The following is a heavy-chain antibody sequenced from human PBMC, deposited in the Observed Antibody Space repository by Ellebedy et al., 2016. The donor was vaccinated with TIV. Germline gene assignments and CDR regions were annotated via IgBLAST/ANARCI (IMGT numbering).Heavy chain of an antibody. D-gene: IGHD1-26*01. CDR1: GFTFSTYS. V-gene: IGHV3-48*02. CDR2: SVGIGTTK. Sequence: GGSLRLXCAASGFTFSTYSMNWVRQAPGQGLEWLAFSVGIGTTKYYADSVNGRFTISRDNDKNSVYLQMNSLRDDDTAMYYCARRGNYLGDAFDIWGQGTMVAVSS. CDR3: ARRGNYLGDAFDI. J-gene: IGHJ3*02.